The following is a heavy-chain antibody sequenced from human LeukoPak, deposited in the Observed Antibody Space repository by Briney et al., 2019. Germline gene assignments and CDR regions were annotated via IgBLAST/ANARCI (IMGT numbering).Heavy chain of an antibody. CDR1: GGSFSGYY. CDR3: ARGLRQLLDYFDY. Sequence: PSETLSLTCAVYGGSFSGYYWSWIRQPPGKGLEWIGEINRSGSTNYNPSLKSRVTISVDTSKNQFSLKLSSVTAADTAVYYCARGLRQLLDYFDYWGQGTLVTVSS. D-gene: IGHD2-2*01. CDR2: INRSGST. J-gene: IGHJ4*02. V-gene: IGHV4-34*01.